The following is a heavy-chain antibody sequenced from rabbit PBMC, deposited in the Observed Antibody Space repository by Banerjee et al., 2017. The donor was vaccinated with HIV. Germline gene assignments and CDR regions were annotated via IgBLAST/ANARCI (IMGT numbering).Heavy chain of an antibody. CDR1: GFDFSSYG. D-gene: IGHD7-1*01. V-gene: IGHV1S47*01. CDR2: IDPVFHST. Sequence: QEQLVESGGGLVQPGESLKLSCKASGFDFSSYGVSWVRQAPGKGLEWIGYIDPVFHSTVYASWVNGRFTISSHNAQNTLYLQLNSLTAADTATYFCVREAGYAGYGDGNLWGQGTLVTVS. CDR3: VREAGYAGYGDGNL. J-gene: IGHJ4*01.